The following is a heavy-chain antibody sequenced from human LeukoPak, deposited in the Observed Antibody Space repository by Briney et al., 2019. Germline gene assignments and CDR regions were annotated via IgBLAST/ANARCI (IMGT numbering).Heavy chain of an antibody. D-gene: IGHD2-21*02. V-gene: IGHV3-23*01. CDR2: ISSSGGST. J-gene: IGHJ4*02. CDR3: AKGNGHIVVVTAIS. CDR1: GFTFSSYA. Sequence: PGGSLRLSCAASGFTFSSYAMTWVRQAPGKGLEWVSAISSSGGSTYYADSVKGRFTISRDNSKNTLYLQMNSLRAEDTAVYHCAKGNGHIVVVTAISWGQGTLVTVSS.